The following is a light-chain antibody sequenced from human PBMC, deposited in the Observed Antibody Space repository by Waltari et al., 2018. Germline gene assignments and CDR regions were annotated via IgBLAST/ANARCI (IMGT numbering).Light chain of an antibody. CDR2: IAS. Sequence: ETTMTQSPATLSVSPGARVTLPCRASRSVGSSLAWYQQIPDQPPRLLIQIASSGATRRPARFSGRGSGTEFTTTISSLQAEDFAVYYCQQYYNWRYTFGQGTKLDIK. CDR1: RSVGSS. CDR3: QQYYNWRYT. J-gene: IGKJ2*01. V-gene: IGKV3-15*01.